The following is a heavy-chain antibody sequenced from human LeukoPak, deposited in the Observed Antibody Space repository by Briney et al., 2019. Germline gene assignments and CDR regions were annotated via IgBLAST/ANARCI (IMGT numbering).Heavy chain of an antibody. Sequence: GGSLRLSCAASGFTFSSDWMSWVRQAPGKGLEWVANIKQDGSEKYYVDSVKGRFTISRDNAKNSLYLQTNSLRAEDTAVYYCARLPLDIVVVPAAPWTFDYWGQGTLVTVSS. CDR2: IKQDGSEK. CDR1: GFTFSSDW. D-gene: IGHD2-2*01. CDR3: ARLPLDIVVVPAAPWTFDY. V-gene: IGHV3-7*01. J-gene: IGHJ4*02.